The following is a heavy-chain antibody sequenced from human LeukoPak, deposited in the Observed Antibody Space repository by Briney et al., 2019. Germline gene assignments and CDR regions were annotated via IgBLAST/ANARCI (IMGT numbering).Heavy chain of an antibody. Sequence: PSETLSLTCTVSGGSISSSSYYWGWIRQPPGKGLEWIGYIYYSGSTNYNPSLKSRVTISVDTSKNQFSLKLSSVTAADTAVYYCARHNYYSNYGDWFDPWGQGTLVTVSS. V-gene: IGHV4-61*05. CDR3: ARHNYYSNYGDWFDP. D-gene: IGHD4-11*01. CDR2: IYYSGST. CDR1: GGSISSSSYY. J-gene: IGHJ5*02.